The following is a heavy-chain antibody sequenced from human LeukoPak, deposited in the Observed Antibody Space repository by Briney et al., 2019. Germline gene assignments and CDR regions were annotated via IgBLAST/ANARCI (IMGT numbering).Heavy chain of an antibody. V-gene: IGHV3-66*01. CDR1: GFTVSSNY. Sequence: GGSLRLSCAASGFTVSSNYMSWVRQAPGKGLEWVSVVYSGGSTLYADSVKGRFTISRDNSKNTLYLHMNSLRAEDTAVYYCATADSGSYYSGFHYWGQGTLVTVSS. J-gene: IGHJ4*02. CDR2: VYSGGST. D-gene: IGHD1-26*01. CDR3: ATADSGSYYSGFHY.